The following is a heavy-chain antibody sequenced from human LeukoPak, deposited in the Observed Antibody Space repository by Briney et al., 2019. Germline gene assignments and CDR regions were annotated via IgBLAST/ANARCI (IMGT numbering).Heavy chain of an antibody. Sequence: GGSLRLSCAASGFTFSNYGMHWVRQAPGKGLEWVAFIRYDGNDKYSADSVKGRFTISRDNSKNTLYLQMSSLRAEDTAVYYCAKPYPYSGGFFVDYWGQGTLVTVSS. D-gene: IGHD1-26*01. CDR2: IRYDGNDK. CDR3: AKPYPYSGGFFVDY. CDR1: GFTFSNYG. J-gene: IGHJ4*02. V-gene: IGHV3-30*02.